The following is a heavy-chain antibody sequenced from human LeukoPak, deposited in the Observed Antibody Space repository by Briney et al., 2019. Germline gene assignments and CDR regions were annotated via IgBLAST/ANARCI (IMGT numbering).Heavy chain of an antibody. D-gene: IGHD3-10*01. Sequence: PSETLSLTCTVSGGSISSGSYYWGWIRQPPGKGLEWIGSIYYSGSTYYTPSLKSRVTISVDTSKNRFSLKLSSVTAADTAVYYCARSLRYGSGRRFDYWGQGTLVTVSS. J-gene: IGHJ4*02. CDR1: GGSISSGSYY. CDR3: ARSLRYGSGRRFDY. CDR2: IYYSGST. V-gene: IGHV4-39*07.